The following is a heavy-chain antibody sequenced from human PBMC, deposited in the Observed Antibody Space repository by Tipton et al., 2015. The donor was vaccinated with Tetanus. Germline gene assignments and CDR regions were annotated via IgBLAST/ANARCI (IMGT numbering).Heavy chain of an antibody. V-gene: IGHV4-59*01. Sequence: TLSLTCTVSGGSMNSYYRSWIRQPPGKGLEWIGYIYYTGSTNYNPSLKSGVTISLDTSKNQFSLKLTSVSAADTAVYYCARLTGHSMDVVDYYYFGMDVWGQGTKVTVSS. D-gene: IGHD2-21*01. J-gene: IGHJ6*02. CDR3: ARLTGHSMDVVDYYYFGMDV. CDR1: GGSMNSYY. CDR2: IYYTGST.